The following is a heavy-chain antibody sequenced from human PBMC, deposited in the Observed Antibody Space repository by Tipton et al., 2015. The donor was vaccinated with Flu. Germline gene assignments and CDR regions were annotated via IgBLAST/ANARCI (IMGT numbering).Heavy chain of an antibody. CDR1: GFTVSSNY. CDR3: AREPGTPFDI. J-gene: IGHJ3*02. D-gene: IGHD3-10*01. CDR2: IYSGGST. V-gene: IGHV3-53*01. Sequence: SLRLSCAASGFTVSSNYMSWARQAPGKGLEWVSVIYSGGSTYYADSVKGRFTISRDNSKNTLYLQMNSLRAEETAVYYCAREPGTPFDIWGQGTMVTVSS.